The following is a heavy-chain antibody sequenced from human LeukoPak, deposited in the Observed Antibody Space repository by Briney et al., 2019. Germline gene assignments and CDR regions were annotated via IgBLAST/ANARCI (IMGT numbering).Heavy chain of an antibody. Sequence: GGSLRLSCAASGFTFSSYSMNWVRQAPGKGLEWVSYISSSSSTIYYADSVKGRFTISRDNAKNSLYLQMNSLRAEDTAVYYCARADYYDSSGPEASWGQETLVTVSS. CDR2: ISSSSSTI. J-gene: IGHJ5*02. V-gene: IGHV3-48*01. CDR3: ARADYYDSSGPEAS. CDR1: GFTFSSYS. D-gene: IGHD3-22*01.